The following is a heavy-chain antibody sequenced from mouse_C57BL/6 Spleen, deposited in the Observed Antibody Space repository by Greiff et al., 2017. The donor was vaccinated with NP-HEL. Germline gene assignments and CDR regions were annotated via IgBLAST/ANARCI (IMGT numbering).Heavy chain of an antibody. CDR2: IFPGSGST. CDR1: GYTFTGYW. J-gene: IGHJ1*03. CDR3: VQAGTIYDGFSGV. D-gene: IGHD2-3*01. Sequence: VQLQQSGAELMKPGASVKLSCKATGYTFTGYWIEWVKQRPGHGLEWIGEIFPGSGSTNYNEKFKGKATFTADTSSNTAYMQLSSLTTEDSAIYDGVQAGTIYDGFSGVWGTGTTVTVSS. V-gene: IGHV1-9*01.